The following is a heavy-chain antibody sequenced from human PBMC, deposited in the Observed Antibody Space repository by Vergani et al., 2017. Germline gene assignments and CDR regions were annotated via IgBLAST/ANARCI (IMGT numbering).Heavy chain of an antibody. Sequence: QVQLQESGPGLVKPSETLSLTCTVSGGSISSYYWSWIRQPPGKGLEWIGYIYYSGSTNYNPSLKSRVSISVDTSKSLFYLKLNSVTVADTAVYYCARSRPYCTSGSCPAIWGQGTLVTVSS. CDR3: ARSRPYCTSGSCPAI. J-gene: IGHJ4*02. CDR2: IYYSGST. CDR1: GGSISSYY. D-gene: IGHD2-15*01. V-gene: IGHV4-59*08.